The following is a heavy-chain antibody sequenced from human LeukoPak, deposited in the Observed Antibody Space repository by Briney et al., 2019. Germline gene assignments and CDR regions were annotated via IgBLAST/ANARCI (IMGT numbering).Heavy chain of an antibody. CDR2: ISSDSSYI. J-gene: IGHJ4*02. CDR1: GFTFSDYT. CDR3: ARSGVAGTWAIDY. V-gene: IGHV3-21*01. Sequence: GGSLRLSCAASGFTFSDYTMTWVRQAPGKGLEWVASISSDSSYIDYADSVKGRFTISRDNAKNSLYLQMNSLRAEDTAVYCCARSGVAGTWAIDYWGQGTLVTVSS. D-gene: IGHD6-19*01.